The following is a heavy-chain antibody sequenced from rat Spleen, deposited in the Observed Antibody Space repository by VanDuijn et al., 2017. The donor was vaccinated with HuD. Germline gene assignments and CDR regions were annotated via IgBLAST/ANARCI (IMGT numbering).Heavy chain of an antibody. CDR2: MWTDGDT. CDR3: ARSDTLAAMGHY. Sequence: VQLKESGPGLVQPSQTLSLTCTGSGFSLTSYHVHWVRQPPGKGLEWMGVMWTDGDTSFNSALKSRLSISRDTSKSQVFLKMNNLQTEDTAMYFCARSDTLAAMGHYWGQGVMVTVSS. V-gene: IGHV2-32*01. CDR1: GFSLTSYH. D-gene: IGHD1-2*01. J-gene: IGHJ2*01.